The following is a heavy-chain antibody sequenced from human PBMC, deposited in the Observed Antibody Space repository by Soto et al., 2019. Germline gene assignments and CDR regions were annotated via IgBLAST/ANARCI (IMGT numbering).Heavy chain of an antibody. CDR2: ISSTSNPI. D-gene: IGHD2-2*02. CDR1: AFTFRSYS. CDR3: VRGGRGYTRDDVFDI. V-gene: IGHV3-21*06. Sequence: EVQLVESGGGLVKPGESLRLSCVDSAFTFRSYSMNWVRQAPGKGPEWVSSISSTSNPIFYADSLEGRFTISRDNTKNSLYLQMNRLRAEDTAVYYCVRGGRGYTRDDVFDIWGQGTMVTVSS. J-gene: IGHJ3*02.